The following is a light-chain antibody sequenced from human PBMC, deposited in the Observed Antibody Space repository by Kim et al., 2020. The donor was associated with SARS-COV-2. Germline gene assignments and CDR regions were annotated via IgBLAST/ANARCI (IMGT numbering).Light chain of an antibody. V-gene: IGLV3-21*04. Sequence: SYELTQPPSVSVAPGQTARITCGGDNIDSRSVYWYQQKTGQAPILVIYYDTDRPSGIPERFYGTNSGNTATLTISRVEAGDEADYYCQVWDSSSDHVVFGGGTQLTVL. CDR1: NIDSRS. J-gene: IGLJ2*01. CDR3: QVWDSSSDHVV. CDR2: YDT.